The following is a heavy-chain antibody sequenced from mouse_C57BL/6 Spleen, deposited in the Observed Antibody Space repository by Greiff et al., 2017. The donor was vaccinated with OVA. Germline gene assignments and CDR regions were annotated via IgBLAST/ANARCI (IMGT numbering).Heavy chain of an antibody. J-gene: IGHJ4*01. CDR3: ARSYDYDGVYYAMDY. CDR2: IHPNSGST. V-gene: IGHV1-64*01. CDR1: GYTFTSYW. D-gene: IGHD2-4*01. Sequence: QVQLQQPGAELVKPGASVKLSCKASGYTFTSYWMHWVKQRPGQGLEWIGMIHPNSGSTNYNEKFKSKATLTVDKSSSTAYMQLSSLTSEDSAVYYCARSYDYDGVYYAMDYWGQGTSVTVSS.